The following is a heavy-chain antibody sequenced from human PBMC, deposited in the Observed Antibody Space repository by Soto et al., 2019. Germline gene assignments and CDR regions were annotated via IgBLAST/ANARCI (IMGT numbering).Heavy chain of an antibody. Sequence: PGGSLRLSCAASGFTFSSYGMHWVRQAPGKGLEWVAVIWYDGSNKYYADSVKGRFTISRDNSKNTLYLQMNSLRAEDTAVYYCARDSYSSGWNAFDYWAQGTLVTVSS. CDR2: IWYDGSNK. J-gene: IGHJ4*02. V-gene: IGHV3-33*01. D-gene: IGHD6-19*01. CDR3: ARDSYSSGWNAFDY. CDR1: GFTFSSYG.